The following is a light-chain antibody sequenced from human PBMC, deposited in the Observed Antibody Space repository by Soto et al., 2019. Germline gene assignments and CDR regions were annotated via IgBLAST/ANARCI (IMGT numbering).Light chain of an antibody. CDR1: QSVSNNY. CDR3: QQYDSSPRT. CDR2: GAS. V-gene: IGKV3-20*01. Sequence: EIVLTQSPGTLSLSPGERATLACRASQSVSNNYLAWYQQKPGQAPRLLIYGASGRATGIPDRFSGSGSGTDFILTTSRLEPEDFVVYYCQQYDSSPRTFGQGTKVEIK. J-gene: IGKJ1*01.